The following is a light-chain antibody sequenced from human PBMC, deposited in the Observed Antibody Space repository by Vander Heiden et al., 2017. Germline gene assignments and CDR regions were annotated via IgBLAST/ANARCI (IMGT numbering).Light chain of an antibody. J-gene: IGKJ1*01. CDR1: QSLLHSNGYNY. V-gene: IGKV2-28*01. CDR3: RQALQTPRT. CDR2: LGS. Sequence: DLVMPQSPLSLPVTPGEPASISCRSSQSLLHSNGYNYWDWYLQKPGQSPQLLIYLGSNRAAGDPDRFRGRGSGTDYTLKISRVEAEDVGVYYCRQALQTPRTFGQGTKVEIK.